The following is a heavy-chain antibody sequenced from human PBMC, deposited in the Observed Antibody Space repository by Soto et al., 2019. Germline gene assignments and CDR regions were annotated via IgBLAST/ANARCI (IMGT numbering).Heavy chain of an antibody. CDR3: ARESGGATATVDYYYFYMDV. Sequence: QVQLVQSGAEVKKPGASVTVSCKASGYTFSDYYLHWVRQAPGQGPEWMGWMNPNSDDTKYAQKFQGRVTMTRDTSVSTVFMELNWLKSDDTAVYYGARESGGATATVDYYYFYMDVWGKGTTVTVSS. V-gene: IGHV1-2*02. D-gene: IGHD1-26*01. CDR2: MNPNSDDT. J-gene: IGHJ6*03. CDR1: GYTFSDYY.